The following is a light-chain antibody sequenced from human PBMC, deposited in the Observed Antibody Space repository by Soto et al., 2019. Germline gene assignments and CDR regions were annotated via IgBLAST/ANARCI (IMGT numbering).Light chain of an antibody. CDR1: QDISNY. V-gene: IGKV1-33*01. Sequence: DIQMTHSPSSLSASVGDRVTITCQASQDISNYLNWYQQKPGKAPKLLIYDASNLETGVPSRFSGSGSGTDFTFTISSLQPEDIATYYCQQLNSYPPAFGQGTRLEIK. J-gene: IGKJ5*01. CDR3: QQLNSYPPA. CDR2: DAS.